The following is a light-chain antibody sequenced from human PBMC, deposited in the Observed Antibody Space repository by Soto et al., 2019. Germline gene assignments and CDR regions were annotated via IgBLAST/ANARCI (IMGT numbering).Light chain of an antibody. CDR3: SSYTSTSNSYV. Sequence: QSVLTQPASGSGSPGQSITISCTGTSSDVGSYNFVSWYQQHPGKAPKLMIYAVSHRPSEVSNRFSGPKSGNTDSLTISGLQDEDEADYYCSSYTSTSNSYVLGTGTEVA. CDR1: SSDVGSYNF. CDR2: AVS. J-gene: IGLJ1*01. V-gene: IGLV2-14*01.